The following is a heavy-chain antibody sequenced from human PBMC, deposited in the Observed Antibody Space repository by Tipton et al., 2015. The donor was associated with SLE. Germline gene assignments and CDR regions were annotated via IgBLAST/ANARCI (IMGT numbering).Heavy chain of an antibody. Sequence: LRLSCTVSGGSISSSSYYWGWIRQPPGKGLEWIGSIYYSGSTNYNPSLKSRVTISVDTSKNQFSLKLSSVTAADTAVYYCARGRSGYDYWGQGTLVTVSS. V-gene: IGHV4-39*07. J-gene: IGHJ4*02. CDR1: GGSISSSSYY. CDR2: IYYSGST. CDR3: ARGRSGYDY. D-gene: IGHD3-3*01.